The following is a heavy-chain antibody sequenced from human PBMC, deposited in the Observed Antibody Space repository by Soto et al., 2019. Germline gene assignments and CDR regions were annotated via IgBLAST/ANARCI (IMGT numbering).Heavy chain of an antibody. Sequence: PSETLSLTCTVSGGSISSYYWSWIRQPPGKGLEWIGYIYYSGSTNYNPSLKSRVTISVDTSKNQFSLKLSSVTAADTAVYYCARDAVLFAYWGQGTLVTVSS. V-gene: IGHV4-59*01. J-gene: IGHJ4*02. D-gene: IGHD6-19*01. CDR3: ARDAVLFAY. CDR2: IYYSGST. CDR1: GGSISSYY.